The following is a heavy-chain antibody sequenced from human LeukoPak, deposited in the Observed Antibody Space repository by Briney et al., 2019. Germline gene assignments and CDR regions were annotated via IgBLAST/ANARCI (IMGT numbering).Heavy chain of an antibody. D-gene: IGHD5-12*01. J-gene: IGHJ6*02. CDR3: AKDIVATIFYYGMDV. CDR2: ISWNSGSI. Sequence: PGGFLRLPCAASGFTFDDYAMPWVRQAPGKGLEWVSGISWNSGSIGYADSVKGRFTISRDNAKNSLYLQMNSLRAEDTALYYCAKDIVATIFYYGMDVWGQGTTVTVSS. CDR1: GFTFDDYA. V-gene: IGHV3-9*01.